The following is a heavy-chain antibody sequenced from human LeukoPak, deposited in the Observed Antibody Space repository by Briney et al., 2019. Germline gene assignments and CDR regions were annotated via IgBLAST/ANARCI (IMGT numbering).Heavy chain of an antibody. CDR2: IIPTFGTA. CDR3: ARGWGNYYGSGSYFDY. J-gene: IGHJ4*02. D-gene: IGHD3-10*01. Sequence: SVKVSCKASGGTFSSYAISWVRQAPGQGLEWMGGIIPTFGTANYAQKFQGRVTITADESTSIAYMELSSLRSEDTAVYYCARGWGNYYGSGSYFDYWGQGTLVTVSS. CDR1: GGTFSSYA. V-gene: IGHV1-69*13.